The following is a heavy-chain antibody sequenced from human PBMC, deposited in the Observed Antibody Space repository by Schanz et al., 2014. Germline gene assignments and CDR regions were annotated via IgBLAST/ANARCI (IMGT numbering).Heavy chain of an antibody. V-gene: IGHV1-18*01. CDR2: ISAFDDKT. J-gene: IGHJ3*01. CDR1: GYSFTTYG. CDR3: ARETTIITGGAFDV. D-gene: IGHD3-9*01. Sequence: QVQLVQSAPEVKKPGASVKVSCKASGYSFTTYGLTWVRQAPGQGPEWMGWISAFDDKTDYAQNFQGRLIMTTDTSTTTVYMELRGLRSDDTAVYYCARETTIITGGAFDVWGQGTMVTVSS.